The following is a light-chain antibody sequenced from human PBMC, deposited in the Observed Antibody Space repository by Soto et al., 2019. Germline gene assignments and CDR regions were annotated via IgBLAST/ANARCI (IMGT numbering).Light chain of an antibody. V-gene: IGKV3-20*01. CDR1: QSVSGSD. CDR3: QQYGISPPT. J-gene: IGKJ1*01. Sequence: EVVLTQSPGTLSLSPGERATLSCRASQSVSGSDLAWYQQKPGQAPRLLISGASSRATGIPDRFSGSGSGTDFTLTISRLEPEDFAVFYCQQYGISPPTFGQGTKVEI. CDR2: GAS.